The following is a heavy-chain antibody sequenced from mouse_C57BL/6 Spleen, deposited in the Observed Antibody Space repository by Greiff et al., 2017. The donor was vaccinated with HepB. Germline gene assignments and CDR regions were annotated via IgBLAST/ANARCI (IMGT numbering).Heavy chain of an antibody. J-gene: IGHJ1*03. Sequence: QVQLQQPGAELVKPGASVKLSCKASGYTFTSYWMQWVKQRPGQGLEWIGEIDPSDSYTNYNQKFKGKATLTVDTSSSTAYMQLSSLTSEDSAVYYCARRNGNYLYWYFDVWGTGTTVTVAS. V-gene: IGHV1-50*01. CDR1: GYTFTSYW. CDR3: ARRNGNYLYWYFDV. D-gene: IGHD2-1*01. CDR2: IDPSDSYT.